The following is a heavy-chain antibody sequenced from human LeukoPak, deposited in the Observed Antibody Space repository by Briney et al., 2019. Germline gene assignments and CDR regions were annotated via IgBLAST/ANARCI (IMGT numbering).Heavy chain of an antibody. V-gene: IGHV3-15*01. J-gene: IGHJ6*02. Sequence: GGSLRLSCAASGFTFSNAWMSWVRQAPGKGLEWVGRIKSKTDGGTTFYADSVKGRFTISRDNSKNTLYLQMNSLRAEDTAVYYCASTDSSGYSYYGMDVWGQGTTVTVSS. CDR3: ASTDSSGYSYYGMDV. CDR2: IKSKTDGGTT. D-gene: IGHD3-22*01. CDR1: GFTFSNAW.